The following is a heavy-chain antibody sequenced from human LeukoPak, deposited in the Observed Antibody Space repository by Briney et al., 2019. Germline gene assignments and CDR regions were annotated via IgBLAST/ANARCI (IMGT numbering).Heavy chain of an antibody. Sequence: SETLSLTCTVSGGSISSYYWSWIRQPPGKGLEWIGYIYYSGSTNYNPSLKSRVTISVDTSKNQLSLKLSSVTAADTAVYYCARFKITFGGVIADYWGQGTLVTVSS. CDR1: GGSISSYY. J-gene: IGHJ4*02. V-gene: IGHV4-59*01. D-gene: IGHD3-16*02. CDR2: IYYSGST. CDR3: ARFKITFGGVIADY.